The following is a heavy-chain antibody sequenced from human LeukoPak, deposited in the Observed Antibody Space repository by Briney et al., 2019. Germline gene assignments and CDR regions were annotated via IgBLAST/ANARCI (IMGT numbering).Heavy chain of an antibody. J-gene: IGHJ3*02. CDR1: GGSISDSYHY. V-gene: IGHV4-39*07. Sequence: SETLSLTCTVSGGSISDSYHYWGWLRQPPGKGLEWIGSMYYSGTTYYNPSLKSRVTISVDTSKNQFSLRLSSVTAADTAVYYCGRDGLVWAFDIWGQGTTVTVSS. CDR3: GRDGLVWAFDI. CDR2: MYYSGTT. D-gene: IGHD3/OR15-3a*01.